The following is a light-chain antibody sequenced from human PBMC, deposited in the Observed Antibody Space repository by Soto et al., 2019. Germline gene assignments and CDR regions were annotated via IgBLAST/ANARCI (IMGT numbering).Light chain of an antibody. CDR3: QQYGDSPYT. Sequence: EIVLTQSPGTLSLSPGDRATLSCRASQSGINNYLAWYQQNPGQAPRLLVYDTSTRATGIPDRFSGSGSGTDFTLTISRLEPEDFAVYYCQQYGDSPYTFGQGTKVEIK. CDR1: QSGINNY. CDR2: DTS. J-gene: IGKJ2*01. V-gene: IGKV3-20*01.